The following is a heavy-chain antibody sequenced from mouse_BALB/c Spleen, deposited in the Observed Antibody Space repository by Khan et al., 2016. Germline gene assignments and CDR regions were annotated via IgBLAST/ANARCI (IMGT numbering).Heavy chain of an antibody. Sequence: EVQLQESGPGLVKPSQTVSLTCTVTGISITTGNYRWSWIRQFPGNKLEWIGYLFYSGTITYNPSLTSRTTITRDTSKRQFFLEMNSLTAEDTATYYSARDYGSLYWYFDVWGAGTTVTVSS. CDR2: LFYSGTI. J-gene: IGHJ1*01. CDR1: GISITTGNYR. CDR3: ARDYGSLYWYFDV. D-gene: IGHD1-1*01. V-gene: IGHV3-5*02.